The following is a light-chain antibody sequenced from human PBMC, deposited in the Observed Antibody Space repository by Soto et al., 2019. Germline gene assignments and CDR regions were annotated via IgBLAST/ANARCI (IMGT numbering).Light chain of an antibody. V-gene: IGLV2-14*01. J-gene: IGLJ3*02. Sequence: QSVLTQPASVSGSPGQSITISCTGTISDVGGYDYVYWYQQHPGKAPKLMIYDVSNRPSGVSDRFSGSKSGNTASLTISGLQAEDEADYYCSSYTSSSTLVFGGGTKLTVL. CDR1: ISDVGGYDY. CDR3: SSYTSSSTLV. CDR2: DVS.